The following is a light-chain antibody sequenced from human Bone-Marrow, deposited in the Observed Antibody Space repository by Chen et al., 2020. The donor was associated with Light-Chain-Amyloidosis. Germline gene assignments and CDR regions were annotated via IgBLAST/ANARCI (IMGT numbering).Light chain of an antibody. V-gene: IGKV4-1*01. CDR1: QILMYTSSNKNY. Sequence: DIVMTQSPDSLASSPGERAPINCRSSQILMYTSSNKNYLAWYQQKPAQPPKLLIYWASTRESGVPDRFSGSGSGTDFTLSISSLQAEDVAVYYCQQDYDTPFTFGPGTKVDI. J-gene: IGKJ3*01. CDR3: QQDYDTPFT. CDR2: WAS.